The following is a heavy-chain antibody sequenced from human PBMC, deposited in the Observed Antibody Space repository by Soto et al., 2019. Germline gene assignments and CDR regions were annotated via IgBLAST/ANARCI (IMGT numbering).Heavy chain of an antibody. D-gene: IGHD2-2*01. Sequence: GGSLRLSCAASGFIFSSYAMSWVRQAPGKGLEWVSTLSGSAGSAFYADSVKGRFTISRDNSKNTLYLQMNSVRADETAVYYCATVTSSWLFDNWGQGTLVTVS. CDR2: LSGSAGSA. V-gene: IGHV3-23*01. J-gene: IGHJ4*02. CDR3: ATVTSSWLFDN. CDR1: GFIFSSYA.